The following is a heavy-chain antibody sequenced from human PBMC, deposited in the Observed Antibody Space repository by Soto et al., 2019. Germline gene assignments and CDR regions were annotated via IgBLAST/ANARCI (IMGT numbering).Heavy chain of an antibody. CDR3: ARDRTYRYYDILTGYPLDE. CDR2: IWYDGSNK. D-gene: IGHD3-9*01. J-gene: IGHJ4*02. Sequence: GGSLRLSCAASGFTFSSYGMHWVRQAPGKGLEWVAVIWYDGSNKYYADSVKGRFTISRDNSKNTLYLQMNSLRAEDTAVYYCARDRTYRYYDILTGYPLDEWGQGTLVTGSS. V-gene: IGHV3-33*01. CDR1: GFTFSSYG.